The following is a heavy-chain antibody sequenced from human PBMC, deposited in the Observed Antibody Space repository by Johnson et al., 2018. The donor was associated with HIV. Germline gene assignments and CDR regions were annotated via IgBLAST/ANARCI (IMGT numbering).Heavy chain of an antibody. J-gene: IGHJ3*02. CDR1: GFTFSSYA. CDR2: ISYDGSNK. D-gene: IGHD4-23*01. V-gene: IGHV3-30*04. CDR3: ARDPDDYGGRDAFDI. Sequence: QVKLVESGGGVVQPGRFLRLSCAASGFTFSSYAMHWVRQAPGKGLEWVAVISYDGSNKYYADSVKGRFTISRDNSKNTLYLQMNSLRAEDTAVYYCARDPDDYGGRDAFDIWGQGTMVTVSS.